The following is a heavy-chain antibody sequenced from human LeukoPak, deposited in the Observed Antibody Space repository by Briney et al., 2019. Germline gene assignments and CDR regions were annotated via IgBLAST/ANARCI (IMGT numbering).Heavy chain of an antibody. CDR1: GFTFSSYG. CDR2: IGYDGSNK. V-gene: IGHV3-33*01. Sequence: GRSLRLSCAASGFTFSSYGMPWVRQAPGNGLESLAVIGYDGSNKYYADSVTGRFNISRDNSKNTLYLQMNSLRVEDTAVQYCARDSAYTPLDYWGQGTLVTVSS. J-gene: IGHJ4*02. CDR3: ARDSAYTPLDY. D-gene: IGHD1-1*01.